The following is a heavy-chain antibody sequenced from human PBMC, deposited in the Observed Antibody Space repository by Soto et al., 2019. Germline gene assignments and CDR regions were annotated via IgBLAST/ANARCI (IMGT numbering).Heavy chain of an antibody. J-gene: IGHJ5*02. CDR3: ARGLTPHDSSVYFDP. CDR2: INHSGST. D-gene: IGHD3-16*02. CDR1: GGSFSGYY. Sequence: QVQLQQWGAGLLKPSETLSLTCAVYGGSFSGYYWSWIRQPPGKGLEWIGEINHSGSTNYNPSLKSRVTILVDTPKNHFSLKLSSVTGADTAVYYCARGLTPHDSSVYFDPWGQGTLVTVSS. V-gene: IGHV4-34*01.